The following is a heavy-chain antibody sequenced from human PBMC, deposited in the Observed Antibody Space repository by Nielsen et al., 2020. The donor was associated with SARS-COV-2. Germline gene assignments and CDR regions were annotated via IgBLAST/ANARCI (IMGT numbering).Heavy chain of an antibody. J-gene: IGHJ5*02. CDR2: IKQDGSEK. Sequence: WIRQPPGKGLEWVANIKQDGSEKYYVDSVKGRFTISRDNAKNSLYLQMNSLRAEDTAVYYCARDGVVTPTPWGQGTLVTVSS. V-gene: IGHV3-7*01. D-gene: IGHD3-3*01. CDR3: ARDGVVTPTP.